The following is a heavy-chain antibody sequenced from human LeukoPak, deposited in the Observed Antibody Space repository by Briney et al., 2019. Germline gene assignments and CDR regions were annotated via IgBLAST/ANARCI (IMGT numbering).Heavy chain of an antibody. CDR3: AREGDISVITYAY. Sequence: GGSLRLSCAASGFTFSSFWMNWLRQAPGKGLEWVANIKQDGSEKYYADSVKGRFTISRDNAKNSLFLQMNSLRAEDAAVYYCAREGDISVITYAYWGQGTLVTV. CDR1: GFTFSSFW. CDR2: IKQDGSEK. J-gene: IGHJ4*02. V-gene: IGHV3-7*01. D-gene: IGHD5-12*01.